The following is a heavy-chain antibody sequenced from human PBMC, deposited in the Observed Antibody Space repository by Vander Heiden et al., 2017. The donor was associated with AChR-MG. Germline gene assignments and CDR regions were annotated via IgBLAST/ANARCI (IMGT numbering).Heavy chain of an antibody. D-gene: IGHD3-9*01. CDR2: ISSSSSYI. J-gene: IGHJ4*02. Sequence: EVQLVESGGGLVKPGGSLTLHCAASGFTFSSYSMNWVRQAPGKGLEWVSSISSSSSYIYYADSVKGRFTISRDNAKNSLYLQMNSLRAEDTAVYYCARDPGYDILTGYYNHLLYWGQGTLVTVSS. CDR1: GFTFSSYS. CDR3: ARDPGYDILTGYYNHLLY. V-gene: IGHV3-21*01.